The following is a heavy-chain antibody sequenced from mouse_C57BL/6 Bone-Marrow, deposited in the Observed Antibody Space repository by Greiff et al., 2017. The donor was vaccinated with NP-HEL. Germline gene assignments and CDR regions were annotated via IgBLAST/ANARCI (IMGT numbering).Heavy chain of an antibody. D-gene: IGHD4-1*01. CDR1: GFTFSDYY. Sequence: EVMLVESEGGLVQPGSSMKLSCTASGFTFSDYYMAWVRQVPEKGLEWVANINYDGSSTYYLDSLKSRFIISRDNAKNILYLQMSSLKSEDTATYYCARGNWDEEDYFDYWGQGTTLTVSS. CDR2: INYDGSST. CDR3: ARGNWDEEDYFDY. J-gene: IGHJ2*01. V-gene: IGHV5-16*01.